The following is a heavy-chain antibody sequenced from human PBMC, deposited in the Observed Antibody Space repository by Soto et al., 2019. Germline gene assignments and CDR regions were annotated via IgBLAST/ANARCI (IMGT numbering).Heavy chain of an antibody. CDR2: ISAYTGNT. V-gene: IGHV1-18*01. J-gene: IGHJ6*02. CDR1: GYIFVNYG. Sequence: QVQLVQSGDEVKKPGASVKVSCKASGYIFVNYGIAWVRQAPGQGLEWMGWISAYTGNTHSATKVQGRLTMTTDTSTSATYMDLGSLTFDDTAVYYWVMLYNYGTPTPQDFWGQGTTVTVSS. CDR3: VMLYNYGTPTPQDF. D-gene: IGHD3-16*01.